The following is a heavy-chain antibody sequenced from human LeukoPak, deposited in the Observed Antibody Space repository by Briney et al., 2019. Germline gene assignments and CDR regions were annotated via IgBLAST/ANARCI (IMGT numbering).Heavy chain of an antibody. CDR3: ARLRGVRGVISGYLDY. CDR1: GGSISSSSYY. Sequence: SETVSLTCTVSGGSISSSSYYWGWIRQPPGKGLEWIGSIYYSGSTYYNPSRKSRVTISVDTSKNQFSLKLSSVTAADTAVSYCARLRGVRGVISGYLDYWGQGTLVTVSS. CDR2: IYYSGST. J-gene: IGHJ4*02. V-gene: IGHV4-39*01. D-gene: IGHD3-10*01.